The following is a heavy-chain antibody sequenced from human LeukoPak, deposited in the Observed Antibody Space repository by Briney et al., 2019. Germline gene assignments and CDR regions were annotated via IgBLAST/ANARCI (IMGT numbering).Heavy chain of an antibody. V-gene: IGHV3-21*01. D-gene: IGHD3-10*01. CDR1: GFTFSSYS. Sequence: PGGSLRLSCAASGFTFSSYSMNWVRQAPGKGLEWVSSISSSSSYIYYADSVKGRFTISRDNAKNSLYLQMNSLRADDTSVYFCARDLSFGAPVAFDIWGQGTMVTVSS. J-gene: IGHJ3*02. CDR3: ARDLSFGAPVAFDI. CDR2: ISSSSSYI.